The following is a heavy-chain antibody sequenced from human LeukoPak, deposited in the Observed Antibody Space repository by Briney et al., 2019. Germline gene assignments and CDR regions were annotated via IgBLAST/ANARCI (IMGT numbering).Heavy chain of an antibody. CDR3: AKYPSDLGGWGSYNYFVC. Sequence: GRSLRLSCSASAFTFTSYAMHWVRQPPGNGLGYVSAISSTGGRTYYADSVTGWFTISRVNSNNALYMQMKALRAEDTGVYYCAKYPSDLGGWGSYNYFVCWGQGTLVTVSS. J-gene: IGHJ4*02. V-gene: IGHV3-64*04. CDR2: ISSTGGRT. CDR1: AFTFTSYA. D-gene: IGHD3-16*01.